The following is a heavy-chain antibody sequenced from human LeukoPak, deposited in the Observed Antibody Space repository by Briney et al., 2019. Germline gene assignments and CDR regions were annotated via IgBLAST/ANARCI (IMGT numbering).Heavy chain of an antibody. J-gene: IGHJ3*02. CDR3: ARFEVPGAFDI. Sequence: ASVKVSCKASGGTFSSYAISWVRQAPGQGLEWMGGIIPVFGTANYAQKFQGRVTITADESTSTAYMELSSLRSEDTAVYYCARFEVPGAFDIWGQGTMVTVSS. CDR1: GGTFSSYA. CDR2: IIPVFGTA. D-gene: IGHD3-16*01. V-gene: IGHV1-69*13.